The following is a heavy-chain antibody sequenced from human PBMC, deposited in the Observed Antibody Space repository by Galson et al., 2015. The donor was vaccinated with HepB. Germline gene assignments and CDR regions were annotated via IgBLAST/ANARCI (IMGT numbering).Heavy chain of an antibody. V-gene: IGHV3-33*08. CDR3: ARDRVLRSLGYWYFDL. J-gene: IGHJ2*01. CDR1: GFTFSSYG. Sequence: SLRLSCAASGFTFSSYGMHWVRQAPGKGLEWVAVIWYDGSNKYYADSVKRRFTISRDNFKKMVYLQMNSLRAEDTAVYYCARDRVLRSLGYWYFDLWGRGILVTVSS. D-gene: IGHD4-17*01. CDR2: IWYDGSNK.